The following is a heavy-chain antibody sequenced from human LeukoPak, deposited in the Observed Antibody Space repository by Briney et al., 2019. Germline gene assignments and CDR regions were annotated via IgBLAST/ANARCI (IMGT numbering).Heavy chain of an antibody. J-gene: IGHJ4*02. CDR2: ISGSGGDT. CDR1: GFTFSSHF. Sequence: TGGSLRLSCAASGFTFSSHFMSWVRQAPGKGLEWVSGISGSGGDTFYADSVRGQFTISRDNSKNTLYLQMSSLRAEDTAVYYCARTPPHDDGGYSNPYWGQGTLVTVSS. CDR3: ARTPPHDDGGYSNPY. D-gene: IGHD3-22*01. V-gene: IGHV3-23*01.